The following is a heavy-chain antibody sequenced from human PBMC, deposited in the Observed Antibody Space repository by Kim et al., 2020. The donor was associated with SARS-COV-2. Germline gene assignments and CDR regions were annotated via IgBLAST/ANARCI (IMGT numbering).Heavy chain of an antibody. CDR3: AREIQLGLDS. J-gene: IGHJ5*01. CDR2: ISYSGST. D-gene: IGHD5-18*01. V-gene: IGHV4-59*01. CDR1: GGSISSYD. Sequence: SETLSLTCTVSGGSISSYDWNWIRQPPGKGLEWIGYISYSGSTNYNPSLKSRVTISADTSKNQFSLKLNSVTAADTAIYYCAREIQLGLDSWGHVTLVTV.